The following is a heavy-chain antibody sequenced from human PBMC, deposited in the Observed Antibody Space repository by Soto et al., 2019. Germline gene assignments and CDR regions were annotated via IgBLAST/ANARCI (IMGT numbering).Heavy chain of an antibody. D-gene: IGHD6-19*01. V-gene: IGHV3-43*01. CDR1: GFTFDDYT. Sequence: EVQLVESGGVVVQSGGSLRLSCAASGFTFDDYTMHWVRQAPGKSLEWVSLISWDGGKTYYADSVKGRFTISRDNSKNSLHLQMNSLTTEDSASYYCAKDRAAVTGAYYYYAMDVWGQGTTVTVSS. CDR2: ISWDGGKT. J-gene: IGHJ6*02. CDR3: AKDRAAVTGAYYYYAMDV.